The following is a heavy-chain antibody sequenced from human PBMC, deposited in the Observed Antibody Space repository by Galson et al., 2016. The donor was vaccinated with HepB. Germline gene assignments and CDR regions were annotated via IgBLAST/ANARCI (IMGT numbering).Heavy chain of an antibody. V-gene: IGHV3-9*01. CDR1: GFTFDDYA. D-gene: IGHD6-19*01. J-gene: IGHJ4*02. Sequence: SLRLSCAASGFTFDDYAMYWVRQAPGKGLEWVSGITWNSGSIDYADSVKGRFTISRDNAKNSLYLQMNSLRPEDTALYYCAKELGVFYSSGRGLIDYWGRGTRVTVSS. CDR2: ITWNSGSI. CDR3: AKELGVFYSSGRGLIDY.